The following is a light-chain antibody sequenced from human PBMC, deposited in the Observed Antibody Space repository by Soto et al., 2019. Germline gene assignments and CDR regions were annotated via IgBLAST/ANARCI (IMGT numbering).Light chain of an antibody. CDR1: QSISSW. Sequence: DIQMTQSPSTLSASVGDRVTITCRASQSISSWLAWYQQKPGKAPKLLIYDASSLESGVPSRFSGSGSGTEFTLTISSLQPDDFATYYCQQYNSYSGTFGRGTKVEIK. CDR2: DAS. CDR3: QQYNSYSGT. J-gene: IGKJ1*01. V-gene: IGKV1-5*01.